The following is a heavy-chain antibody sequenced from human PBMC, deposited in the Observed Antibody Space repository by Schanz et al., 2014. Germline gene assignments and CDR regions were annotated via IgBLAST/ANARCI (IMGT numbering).Heavy chain of an antibody. CDR1: GYTFSDYY. CDR2: INPNTGGT. D-gene: IGHD6-19*01. Sequence: QVQLVQSGAEVKKPGASVKVSCKASGYTFSDYYIHWVRQAPGQGLEWMGWINPNTGGTNFAQKFQGWVTVTRDTSISTAYMELRSLRSDDTAVYYCARGGYSSGWYDRDIAHFDYWGQGTLVTVSS. V-gene: IGHV1-2*04. J-gene: IGHJ4*02. CDR3: ARGGYSSGWYDRDIAHFDY.